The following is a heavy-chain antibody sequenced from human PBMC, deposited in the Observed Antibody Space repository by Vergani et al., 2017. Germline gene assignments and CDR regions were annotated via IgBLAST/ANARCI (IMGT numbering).Heavy chain of an antibody. CDR2: INHSGST. V-gene: IGHV4-34*01. D-gene: IGHD2-15*01. CDR1: GGSFSGYY. CDR3: ARTHPLRSGRAKMYHWFDP. Sequence: QVQLQQWGAGLLKPSETLSLTCAVYGGSFSGYYWSWIRQPPGKGLEWIGEINHSGSTNYNPSLKSRVTISVVTSKNQFSLKLSSVAAADTAVYYCARTHPLRSGRAKMYHWFDPWGQGTLVTVSS. J-gene: IGHJ5*02.